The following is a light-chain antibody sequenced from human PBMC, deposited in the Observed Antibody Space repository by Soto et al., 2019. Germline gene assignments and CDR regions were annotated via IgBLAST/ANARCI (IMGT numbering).Light chain of an antibody. V-gene: IGLV3-21*02. CDR2: NNY. CDR3: QVWDNANEYQV. Sequence: SYELTQAPSVSVAPGQTARISCGGDNIGTKNVHWPQQKPGQAPVLVVFNNYDRPSGIPERLSGSKSGNTATLTISMVEAGDEADYYCQVWDNANEYQVFGGGTKLTVL. CDR1: NIGTKN. J-gene: IGLJ3*02.